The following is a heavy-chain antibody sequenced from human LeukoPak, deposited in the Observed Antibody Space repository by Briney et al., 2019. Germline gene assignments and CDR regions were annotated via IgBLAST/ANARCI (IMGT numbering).Heavy chain of an antibody. V-gene: IGHV1-8*01. D-gene: IGHD6-13*01. Sequence: VASVKVSCKASGYTFTSYDINWVRQATGQGLEWMGWMNPNSGNTGYAQKFQGRVTMTRNTSISTAYMELSSLRSEDTAVYYCARGYKRRAAADPFPVDYWGQGTLVTVSS. J-gene: IGHJ4*02. CDR2: MNPNSGNT. CDR1: GYTFTSYD. CDR3: ARGYKRRAAADPFPVDY.